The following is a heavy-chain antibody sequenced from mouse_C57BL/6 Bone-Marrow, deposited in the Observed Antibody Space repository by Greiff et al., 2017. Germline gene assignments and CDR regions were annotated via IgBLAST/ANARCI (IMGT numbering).Heavy chain of an antibody. V-gene: IGHV1-64*01. CDR3: ARRLPRRRGFAY. J-gene: IGHJ3*01. Sequence: QVQLQQPGAELVKPGASVKLSCKASGYTFTSYWMHWVKQRPGQGLEWIGMIHPNSGSTNYNEKFKSKATLTVDKSSSKAYMQLSSLTSEDSAVYYCARRLPRRRGFAYWGQGTLVTVSA. CDR1: GYTFTSYW. CDR2: IHPNSGST. D-gene: IGHD1-1*01.